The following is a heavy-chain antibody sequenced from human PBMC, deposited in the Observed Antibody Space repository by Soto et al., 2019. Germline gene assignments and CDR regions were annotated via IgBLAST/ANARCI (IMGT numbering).Heavy chain of an antibody. V-gene: IGHV4-59*01. CDR2: IYYSGST. D-gene: IGHD6-13*01. CDR3: ARERGIGAGSVHNWFDP. CDR1: GGSISSYY. Sequence: SETLSLTCTVSGGSISSYYWSWIRQPPGKGQEWIGYIYYSGSTNYNPSLKSRVTISVDTSKNQFSLKLSSVTAADTAVYYCARERGIGAGSVHNWFDPLGQGTLVTVSS. J-gene: IGHJ5*02.